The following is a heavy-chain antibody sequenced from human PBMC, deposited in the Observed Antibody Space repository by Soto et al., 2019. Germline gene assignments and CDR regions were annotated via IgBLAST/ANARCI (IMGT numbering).Heavy chain of an antibody. J-gene: IGHJ4*02. Sequence: QVQLVQSGAEVKKPGSSVKVSCQASGGTFSSYAISWVRQAPGQGLEWMGGIIPIFGTANYAQKFQGRVTITADESTSTAYMELSSLRSEDTAVYYCARVTYHYGGNHSSVYWGQGTLVTVSS. V-gene: IGHV1-69*01. CDR2: IIPIFGTA. D-gene: IGHD4-17*01. CDR1: GGTFSSYA. CDR3: ARVTYHYGGNHSSVY.